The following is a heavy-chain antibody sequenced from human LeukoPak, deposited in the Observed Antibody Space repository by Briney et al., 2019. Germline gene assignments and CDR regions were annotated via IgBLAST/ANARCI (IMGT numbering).Heavy chain of an antibody. Sequence: GGSLRLSCAASGFTFSSYAMGWVRQAPGKGLEWVSSISGSGGSTYYADSVKGRFTISRDNSKNTLYLQMNSLRGEDTAVYYCAKDREGTIADYFDYWGQGTLVTVPS. D-gene: IGHD1-7*01. CDR2: ISGSGGST. CDR1: GFTFSSYA. CDR3: AKDREGTIADYFDY. J-gene: IGHJ4*02. V-gene: IGHV3-23*01.